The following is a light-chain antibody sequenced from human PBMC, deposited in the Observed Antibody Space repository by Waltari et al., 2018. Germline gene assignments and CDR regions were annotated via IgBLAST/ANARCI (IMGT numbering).Light chain of an antibody. CDR3: QQANNFPRT. CDR1: QNIGSW. Sequence: DILMTQSPSFVSAFVGDRVTISCRASQNIGSWLAWYQQKPGQAPKLLIYSASSLQSGVPSRFSGTGSGTDFTLTISSLQPEDFATYYCQQANNFPRTFGQGTKVEI. CDR2: SAS. V-gene: IGKV1-12*01. J-gene: IGKJ1*01.